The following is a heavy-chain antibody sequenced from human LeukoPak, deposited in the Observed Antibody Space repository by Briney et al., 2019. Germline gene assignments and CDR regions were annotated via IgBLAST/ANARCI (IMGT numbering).Heavy chain of an antibody. J-gene: IGHJ4*02. V-gene: IGHV3-21*01. D-gene: IGHD6-19*01. Sequence: AGGSLRLSCAASGFTFSRYSMTWVRQAPGKGLEWVSSITSSSSYIYYADSVKGRFTISRDNAKNSLYLQMNSLRAEDTAVYYCARGSTYSSGWYTGFDYWGQGTLVTVSS. CDR3: ARGSTYSSGWYTGFDY. CDR1: GFTFSRYS. CDR2: ITSSSSYI.